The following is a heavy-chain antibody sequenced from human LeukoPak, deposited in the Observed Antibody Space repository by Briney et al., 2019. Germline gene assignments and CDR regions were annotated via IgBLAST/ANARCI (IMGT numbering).Heavy chain of an antibody. CDR3: ARDYSTSSWDN. CDR1: GYTFTIHY. V-gene: IGHV1-2*02. J-gene: IGHJ4*02. Sequence: ASVKVSCKASGYTFTIHYIQWVRQAPGQGLEWMGWINTNSGGTTYSQKFQGRITMTRDPSITTAYMEVSSLRSDDTAVYYCARDYSTSSWDNWGQGTLVTVSS. D-gene: IGHD6-13*01. CDR2: INTNSGGT.